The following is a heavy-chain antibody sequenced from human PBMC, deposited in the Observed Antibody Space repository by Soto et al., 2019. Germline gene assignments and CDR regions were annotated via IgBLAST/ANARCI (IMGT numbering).Heavy chain of an antibody. Sequence: LETLSLTCSVTGASVSSYSWSWIRQSPGKGLEWIGYIHYSGGTNYTPSLRSRVTISVDTSKNQLSLNLTSLTAADTAVYYCARGGTSGPGVFNWFDPWGQGPLVTVSS. V-gene: IGHV4-59*02. J-gene: IGHJ5*02. CDR3: ARGGTSGPGVFNWFDP. CDR1: GASVSSYS. D-gene: IGHD3-10*01. CDR2: IHYSGGT.